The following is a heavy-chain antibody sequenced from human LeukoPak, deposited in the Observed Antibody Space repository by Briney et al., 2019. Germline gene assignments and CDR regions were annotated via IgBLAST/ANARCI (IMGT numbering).Heavy chain of an antibody. CDR3: TRADDRGDY. Sequence: TGGSLRLSCTASGFTFSPYSMNWVRQAPGKGLEWVANIKYDGSATYYVDSVKGRFTISRDNTKDSLFLQMNSLRVEDTAVYYCTRADDRGDYWGQGTLVTVSS. D-gene: IGHD1-1*01. CDR1: GFTFSPYS. CDR2: IKYDGSAT. V-gene: IGHV3-7*04. J-gene: IGHJ4*02.